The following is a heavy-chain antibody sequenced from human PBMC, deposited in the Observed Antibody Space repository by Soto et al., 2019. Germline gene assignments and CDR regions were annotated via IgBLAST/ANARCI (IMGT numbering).Heavy chain of an antibody. D-gene: IGHD1-7*01. CDR1: GDSISSGGYY. CDR3: ARVKGGTTRRAFDS. CDR2: IYDNGGA. V-gene: IGHV4-31*03. J-gene: IGHJ4*02. Sequence: SETLSLTCTVSGDSISSGGYYWSWIRQHPGKGLEWIGYIYDNGGAYYSPSLRGRVVISLDRSENQFSLRLSSLTAADTAAYYCARVKGGTTRRAFDSWGQGTLVTVSS.